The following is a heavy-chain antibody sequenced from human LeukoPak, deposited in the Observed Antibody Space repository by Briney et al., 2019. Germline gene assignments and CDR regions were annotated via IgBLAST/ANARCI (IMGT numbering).Heavy chain of an antibody. D-gene: IGHD6-6*01. CDR1: GGSFSGYY. Sequence: SETLSLTCAVYGGSFSGYYWSWIRQPPGKGLEWIGEINHSGSTNYNPPLKSRVTISVDTSKNQFSLKLSSVTAADTAVYYCARGRGRTEYSSSSGRSLTAFDIWGQGTMVTVSS. CDR2: INHSGST. CDR3: ARGRGRTEYSSSSGRSLTAFDI. J-gene: IGHJ3*02. V-gene: IGHV4-34*01.